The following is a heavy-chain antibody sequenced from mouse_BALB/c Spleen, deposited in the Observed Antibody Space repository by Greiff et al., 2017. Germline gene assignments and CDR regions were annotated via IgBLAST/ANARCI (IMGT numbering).Heavy chain of an antibody. D-gene: IGHD2-1*01. V-gene: IGHV5-17*02. CDR2: ISSGSSTI. Sequence: EVQLQESGGGLVQPGGSRKLSCAASGFTFSSFGMHWVRQAPEKGLEWVAYISSGSSTIYYADTVKGRFTISRDNPKNTLFLQMTSLRSEDTAMYYCARGLYGNYADYYAMDYWGQGTSVTVSS. CDR1: GFTFSSFG. J-gene: IGHJ4*01. CDR3: ARGLYGNYADYYAMDY.